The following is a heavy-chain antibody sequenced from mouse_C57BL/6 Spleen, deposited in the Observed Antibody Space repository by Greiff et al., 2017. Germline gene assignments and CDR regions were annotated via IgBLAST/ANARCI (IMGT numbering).Heavy chain of an antibody. CDR2: IYPGSGST. CDR3: ARSRYFDY. V-gene: IGHV1-55*01. Sequence: QVQLQQPGAELVKPGASVKMSCKASGYTFTSYWITWVKQRPGQGLEWIGDIYPGSGSTNYNEKFKSKATLTVYTPSSTAYMQLSSLTSEDSAVYYCARSRYFDYWGQGTTLTVSS. CDR1: GYTFTSYW. J-gene: IGHJ2*01.